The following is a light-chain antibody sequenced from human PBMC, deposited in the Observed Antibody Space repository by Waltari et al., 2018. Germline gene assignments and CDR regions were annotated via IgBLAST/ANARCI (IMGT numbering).Light chain of an antibody. J-gene: IGKJ5*01. CDR2: WAS. V-gene: IGKV4-1*01. Sequence: EIVMTHSPDSLAVSLGERATLHCKSSHSVFSTSNRENCLGWYQQKPGQPPKLLFYWASTREPGVPDRFSASGSGTDFTLSISSLQAEDVALYYCQQYYTSPSTFGQGTRLEI. CDR3: QQYYTSPST. CDR1: HSVFSTSNRENC.